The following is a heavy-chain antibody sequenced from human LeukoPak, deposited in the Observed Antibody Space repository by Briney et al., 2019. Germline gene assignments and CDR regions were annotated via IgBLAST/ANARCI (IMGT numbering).Heavy chain of an antibody. Sequence: PGGSLRLSCAASGFTFSSYSMNWVRQAPGKGLEWVSYISSSSSTIYYADSVKGRFTISRDNAKNSLYLQMNSLRAEDTAVYYCARGAGISNFDYWGQGTLVTGSS. V-gene: IGHV3-48*01. CDR2: ISSSSSTI. CDR3: ARGAGISNFDY. J-gene: IGHJ4*02. D-gene: IGHD3-10*01. CDR1: GFTFSSYS.